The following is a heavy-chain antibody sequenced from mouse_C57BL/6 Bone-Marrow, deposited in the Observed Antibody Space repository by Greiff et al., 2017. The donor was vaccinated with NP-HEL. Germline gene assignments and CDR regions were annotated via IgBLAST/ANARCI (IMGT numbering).Heavy chain of an antibody. V-gene: IGHV5-4*03. Sequence: EVKLMESGGGLVKPGGSLKLSCAASGFTFSSYAMSWVRQTPEKRLEWVATISDGGSYTYYPDNVKGRFTISRDNAKNNLYLQMSHLKSEDTAMYYCAYGYDKSWFAYWGQGTLVTVSA. CDR2: ISDGGSYT. CDR1: GFTFSSYA. D-gene: IGHD2-2*01. CDR3: AYGYDKSWFAY. J-gene: IGHJ3*01.